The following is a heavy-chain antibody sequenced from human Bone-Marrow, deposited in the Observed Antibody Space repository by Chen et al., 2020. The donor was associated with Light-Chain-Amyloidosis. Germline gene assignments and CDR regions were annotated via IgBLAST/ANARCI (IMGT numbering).Heavy chain of an antibody. CDR2: IFYSGSI. V-gene: IGHV4-59*01. J-gene: IGHJ4*02. CDR3: AIVQTVTSLNY. D-gene: IGHD4-17*01. Sequence: QVQLQESGPGLVQPSETLSLTCSVSETSIDAAYWDWIRQPPGKGLEWIGHIFYSGSITYTPAPKSRAPMSVDTSTNQFSLKLTSLTTADTAVYYCAIVQTVTSLNYWGQGSMVTVS. CDR1: ETSIDAAY.